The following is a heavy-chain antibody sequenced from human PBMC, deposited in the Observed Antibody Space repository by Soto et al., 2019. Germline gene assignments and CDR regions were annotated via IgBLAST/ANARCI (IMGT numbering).Heavy chain of an antibody. CDR3: VKAVYLLDFDY. D-gene: IGHD1-20*01. CDR2: ISGTGGNT. J-gene: IGHJ4*02. CDR1: GFTFSSYA. V-gene: IGHV3-23*01. Sequence: PXESLRLSCAASGFTFSSYAMTWVRQAPGKGLEWVSTISGTGGNTYYADSVKGRFTISRDNSKNTVYLQMNSLRAEDTAVYYCVKAVYLLDFDYWGQGTLVTVSS.